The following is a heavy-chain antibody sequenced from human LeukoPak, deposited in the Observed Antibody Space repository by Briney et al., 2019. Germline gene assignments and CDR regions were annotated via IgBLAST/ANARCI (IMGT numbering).Heavy chain of an antibody. J-gene: IGHJ3*02. V-gene: IGHV3-21*01. CDR1: GFTFSSYS. CDR2: ISSSSSYI. Sequence: GGSLRLSCAASGFTFSSYSMNWVRQAPGKGLGWVSSISSSSSYIYYADSVKGRFTISRDNAKNSLYLQMNSLRAEDTAVYYCARDPTGFGEAGDAFDIWGQGTMVTVSS. D-gene: IGHD3-10*01. CDR3: ARDPTGFGEAGDAFDI.